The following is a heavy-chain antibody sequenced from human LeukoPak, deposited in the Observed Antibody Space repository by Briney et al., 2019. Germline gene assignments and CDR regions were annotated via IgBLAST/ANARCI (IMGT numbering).Heavy chain of an antibody. CDR2: ISGSGGST. CDR1: GFTFSSYA. D-gene: IGHD4-11*01. Sequence: GSLRLSCAASGFTFSSYAMSWVRQAPGKGLEWVSAISGSGGSTYYADSVKGRFTISRDNSKNTLYLQMNSLRAEDTAVYYCAKVPYSNYVSSEYYFDYWGQGTLVTVSS. V-gene: IGHV3-23*01. CDR3: AKVPYSNYVSSEYYFDY. J-gene: IGHJ4*02.